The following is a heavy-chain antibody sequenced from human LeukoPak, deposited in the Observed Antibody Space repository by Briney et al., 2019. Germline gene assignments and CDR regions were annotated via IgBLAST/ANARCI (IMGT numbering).Heavy chain of an antibody. CDR2: INAGNGNT. Sequence: ASVKVSCKASGYTFTSCGISWVRQAPGQRLEWMGWINAGNGNTKYSQKFQGRVTITRDTSASTAYMELSSLRSEDTAVYYCAREDYGDYGGYSYWGQGTLVTVSS. V-gene: IGHV1-3*01. CDR3: AREDYGDYGGYSY. D-gene: IGHD4-17*01. CDR1: GYTFTSCG. J-gene: IGHJ4*02.